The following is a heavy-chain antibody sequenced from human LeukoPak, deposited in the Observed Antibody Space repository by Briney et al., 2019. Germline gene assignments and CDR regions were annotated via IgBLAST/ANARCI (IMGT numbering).Heavy chain of an antibody. CDR3: ARQSRSYYDSSGYNC. CDR2: IYPGDSDT. Sequence: GESLKISCKGSGYSFTSYWIGWVRQMPGKGLEWMGIIYPGDSDTRYSPSFQGQVTISVDKSISTAYLQWSSLKASDTAMYYCARQSRSYYDSSGYNCWGQGTLVTVSS. CDR1: GYSFTSYW. V-gene: IGHV5-51*01. J-gene: IGHJ4*02. D-gene: IGHD3-22*01.